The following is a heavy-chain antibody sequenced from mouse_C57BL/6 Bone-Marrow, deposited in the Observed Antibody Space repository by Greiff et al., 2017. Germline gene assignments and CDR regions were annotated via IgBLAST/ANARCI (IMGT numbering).Heavy chain of an antibody. CDR1: GYSFTSGYY. D-gene: IGHD2-3*01. Sequence: DVKLQESGPGLVKPSPSLSLTCSVTGYSFTSGYYWNWIRQFPGNKLEWMGYISYDGSNNYNQSLKNRISITRDTSKNQFFLKLNSVTTEDTATDYCAREGYYVPYFDYWGQGTTLTVSA. J-gene: IGHJ2*01. CDR2: ISYDGSN. V-gene: IGHV3-6*01. CDR3: AREGYYVPYFDY.